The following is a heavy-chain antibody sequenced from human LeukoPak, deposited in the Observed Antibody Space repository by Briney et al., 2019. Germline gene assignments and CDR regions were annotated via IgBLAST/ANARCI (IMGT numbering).Heavy chain of an antibody. CDR1: GGSISSYY. D-gene: IGHD3-10*01. V-gene: IGHV4-59*12. Sequence: NPSETLSLTCTVSGGSISSYYWSWIRQPPGKGLEWIGYIYYIGSTNYNPSLKSRVAISVDTSKNQFSLKLSSVTAADTAVYYCARESYYGSGSSPLLYYFDYWGQGTLVTVSS. CDR2: IYYIGST. J-gene: IGHJ4*02. CDR3: ARESYYGSGSSPLLYYFDY.